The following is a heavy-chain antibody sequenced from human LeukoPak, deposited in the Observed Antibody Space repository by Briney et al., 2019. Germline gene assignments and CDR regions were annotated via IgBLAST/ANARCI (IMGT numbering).Heavy chain of an antibody. CDR1: GGSISSGSYY. CDR3: ARGFYGSVDY. Sequence: SETLSLTCTVSGGSISSGSYYWSWIRQPAGKGLEWIGRIYTSGSTNYNPSLKSRVTISVDTSKNQFSLKLSSVTAADTAVYYCARGFYGSVDYWGQGTLVTVSS. V-gene: IGHV4-61*02. J-gene: IGHJ4*02. CDR2: IYTSGST. D-gene: IGHD3-10*01.